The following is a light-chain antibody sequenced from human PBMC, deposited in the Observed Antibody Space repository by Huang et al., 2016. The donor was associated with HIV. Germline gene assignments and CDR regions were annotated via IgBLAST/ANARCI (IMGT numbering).Light chain of an antibody. CDR3: QQYNNLPT. Sequence: DIQMTQSPSSLSASVGDIVTIPCQADQYICYYLNWYQQKPGKAPKVLIYDASNLETGGPSRCSGSGAGTDITFTISSKQPEDIATYYCQQYNNLPTFGPGTKVHIK. CDR2: DAS. V-gene: IGKV1-33*01. J-gene: IGKJ3*01. CDR1: QYICYY.